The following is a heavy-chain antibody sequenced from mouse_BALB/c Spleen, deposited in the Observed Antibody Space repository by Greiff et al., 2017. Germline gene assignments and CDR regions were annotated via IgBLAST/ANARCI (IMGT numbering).Heavy chain of an antibody. CDR3: ARFGYDGGFAY. V-gene: IGHV1-7*01. D-gene: IGHD2-2*01. Sequence: QVQLQQSGAELAKPGASVKMSCKASGYTFTSYWMHWVKQRPGQGLEWIGYINPSTGYTEYNQKFKDKATLTADKSSSTAYMQLSSLTSEDSAVYYCARFGYDGGFAYWGQGTLVTVSA. CDR2: INPSTGYT. CDR1: GYTFTSYW. J-gene: IGHJ3*01.